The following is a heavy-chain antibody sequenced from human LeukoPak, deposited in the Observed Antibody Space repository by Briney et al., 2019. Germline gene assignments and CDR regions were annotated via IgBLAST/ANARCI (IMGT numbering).Heavy chain of an antibody. Sequence: PGGSLRLSCAASGFTFSSYAMSWVRQAPGKGLEWVSAISGSGGSTYYADSVKGRFTISRDNSKNTLYLQMNSLRAEDTAVYYCARDGGHSTDLDYWGQGTLVTVSS. CDR3: ARDGGHSTDLDY. CDR2: ISGSGGST. J-gene: IGHJ4*02. CDR1: GFTFSSYA. D-gene: IGHD2/OR15-2a*01. V-gene: IGHV3-23*01.